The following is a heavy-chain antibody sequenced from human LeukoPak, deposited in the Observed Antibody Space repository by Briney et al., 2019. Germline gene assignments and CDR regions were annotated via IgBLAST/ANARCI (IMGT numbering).Heavy chain of an antibody. CDR2: INQNGGEK. J-gene: IGHJ4*02. Sequence: PGGSLRLSCADSGFTFSGYWMNWVRQAPGKGLEWVANINQNGGEKYYVDSVKGRFTISRDNGKNSLYLQMNSLRAEDTAVYYCARDLLEYYDFWSGYYRGFDYWGQGTLVTVSS. CDR1: GFTFSGYW. V-gene: IGHV3-7*01. CDR3: ARDLLEYYDFWSGYYRGFDY. D-gene: IGHD3-3*01.